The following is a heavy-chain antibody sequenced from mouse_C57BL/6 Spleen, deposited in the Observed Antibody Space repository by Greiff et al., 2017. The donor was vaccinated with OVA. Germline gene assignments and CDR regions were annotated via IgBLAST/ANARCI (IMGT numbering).Heavy chain of an antibody. CDR2: IDPEDGET. CDR1: GFNIKDYY. V-gene: IGHV14-2*01. Sequence: EVKLEESGAELVKPGASVKLSCTASGFNIKDYYMHWVKQRTEQGLEWIGRIDPEDGETKYAPKFQGKATITADTSSNTAYLQLSSLTSEDTAVYYCATDYYGSSYLDYWGQGTTLTVSS. J-gene: IGHJ2*01. CDR3: ATDYYGSSYLDY. D-gene: IGHD1-1*01.